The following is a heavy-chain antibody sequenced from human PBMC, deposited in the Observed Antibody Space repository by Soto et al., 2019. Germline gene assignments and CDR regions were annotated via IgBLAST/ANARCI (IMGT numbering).Heavy chain of an antibody. CDR1: GGSISSGGYS. CDR2: IYHSGST. CDR3: ARGVGATDHYYYGMDV. Sequence: QLQLQESGSGLVKPSQTLSLTCAVSGGSISSGGYSWSWIRQPPGKGLEWIGYIYHSGSTYYNPSLKSRVTISVDRSKNQFSLKLSSVTAADTAVYYCARGVGATDHYYYGMDVWGQGTTVTVSS. V-gene: IGHV4-30-2*01. D-gene: IGHD1-26*01. J-gene: IGHJ6*02.